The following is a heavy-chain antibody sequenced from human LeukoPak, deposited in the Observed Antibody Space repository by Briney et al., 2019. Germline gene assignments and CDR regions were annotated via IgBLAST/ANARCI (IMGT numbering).Heavy chain of an antibody. V-gene: IGHV4-61*02. Sequence: PSETLSLTCTVSGPSISSGSHYWRWIRQPAGRGLEWTGRIYTSGSTNYNRSLQSQLTQSVDTSKNQFSLKLSSVAAADTSVDYCASRVRMGQHLVRNPYGMDVWGQGTTVTVSS. D-gene: IGHD6-13*01. J-gene: IGHJ6*02. CDR2: IYTSGST. CDR3: ASRVRMGQHLVRNPYGMDV. CDR1: GPSISSGSHY.